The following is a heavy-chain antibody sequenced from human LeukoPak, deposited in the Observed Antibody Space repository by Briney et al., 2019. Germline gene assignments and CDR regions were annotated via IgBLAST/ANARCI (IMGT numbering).Heavy chain of an antibody. CDR2: IIPIFGTA. Sequence: SVKVSCKASGGTFSSYAISWVRQAPGQGLEWMGGIIPIFGTANYAQKFQGRITITRDTSISTAYMELSSLSSEDTAVYYCVRRNFGSPRWFDPWGQGTLVTVSS. CDR1: GGTFSSYA. J-gene: IGHJ5*02. V-gene: IGHV1-69*05. D-gene: IGHD1-7*01. CDR3: VRRNFGSPRWFDP.